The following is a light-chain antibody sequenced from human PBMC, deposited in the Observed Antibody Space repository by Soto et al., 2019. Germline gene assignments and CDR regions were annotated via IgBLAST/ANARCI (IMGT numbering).Light chain of an antibody. CDR2: AAS. J-gene: IGKJ1*01. CDR3: QESYSTS. Sequence: DIQMTQSPSSLSASVGDRVTITCRASQSISSYLNWYQQKPGKAPKLLIYAASNLQSGVPSRFSGSGSGTDFTLTISSLQPEDIATYYCQESYSTSFGQGTKVDIK. CDR1: QSISSY. V-gene: IGKV1-39*01.